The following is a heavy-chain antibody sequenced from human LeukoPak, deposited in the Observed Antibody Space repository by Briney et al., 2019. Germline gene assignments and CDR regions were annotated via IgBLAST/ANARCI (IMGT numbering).Heavy chain of an antibody. V-gene: IGHV1-46*01. CDR3: ARVLSEMATIGEDFDY. CDR2: INPSGGST. J-gene: IGHJ4*02. CDR1: GYTLSSYY. Sequence: ASVKVSCKASGYTLSSYYMHWVRQAPGQGLEWMGIINPSGGSTSYAQKFQGRVTMTGDTSTSTVYMELSSLRSEDTAVYYCARVLSEMATIGEDFDYWGQGTLVTVSS. D-gene: IGHD5-24*01.